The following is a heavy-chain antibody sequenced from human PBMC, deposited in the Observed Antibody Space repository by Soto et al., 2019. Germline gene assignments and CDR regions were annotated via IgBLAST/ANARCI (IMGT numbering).Heavy chain of an antibody. Sequence: EMQLLESGGGLVQPGGSLRLSCAASGFSFSNFAMNWVRQAPGRGLEWVSVRSPLGEIFYASSVMGRFTISRDNSKHTLNLQMDGLRAEDTAIYYCTKGSSDSGFGNSDFWGQGTQVTVSS. V-gene: IGHV3-23*01. J-gene: IGHJ4*02. CDR2: RSPLGEI. CDR3: TKGSSDSGFGNSDF. D-gene: IGHD6-19*01. CDR1: GFSFSNFA.